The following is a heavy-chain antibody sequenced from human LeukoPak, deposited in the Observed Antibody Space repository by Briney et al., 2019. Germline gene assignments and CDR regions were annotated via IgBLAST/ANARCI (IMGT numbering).Heavy chain of an antibody. CDR3: ARAGYSSRWTYDY. CDR1: GFTFSSYW. CDR2: IKQDGSEK. Sequence: GGSLRLSCAASGFTFSSYWTSWVRQAPGKGLEWVANIKQDGSEKYYVDSVKGRFTISRDNAKNSLYLQMNSLRAEDTAVYYCARAGYSSRWTYDYWGQGTLVTVSS. J-gene: IGHJ4*02. D-gene: IGHD6-13*01. V-gene: IGHV3-7*04.